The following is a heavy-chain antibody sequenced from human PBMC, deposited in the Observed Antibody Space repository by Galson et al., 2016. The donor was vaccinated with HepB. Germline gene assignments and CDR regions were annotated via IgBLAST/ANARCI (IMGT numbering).Heavy chain of an antibody. CDR1: GDSISNSDYY. CDR3: AKDRRSTGLFFRKNRPRGMDV. V-gene: IGHV4-39*07. Sequence: ETLSLTCAVSGDSISNSDYYWGWIRLPPGKGLEWVGTISYSGSTFYTPSLRSRLTISLDTSKNQFSLRLSSVTAADTAVYYCAKDRRSTGLFFRKNRPRGMDVWGQGTTVTVSS. D-gene: IGHD2-21*01. CDR2: ISYSGST. J-gene: IGHJ6*02.